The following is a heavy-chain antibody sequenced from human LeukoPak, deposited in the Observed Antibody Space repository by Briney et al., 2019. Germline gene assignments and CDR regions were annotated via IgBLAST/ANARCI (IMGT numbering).Heavy chain of an antibody. CDR1: GYTFTGYY. CDR3: ARDWGDYLRNWFDP. D-gene: IGHD4-17*01. J-gene: IGHJ5*02. Sequence: ASVKVSCKASGYTFTGYYMHWVRQAPGQGLEWMGWINPNSGGTNYAQKFQGRVTMTRDTSISTAYMELSRLRSDDTAVYYCARDWGDYLRNWFDPWGQGTLVTVSS. CDR2: INPNSGGT. V-gene: IGHV1-2*02.